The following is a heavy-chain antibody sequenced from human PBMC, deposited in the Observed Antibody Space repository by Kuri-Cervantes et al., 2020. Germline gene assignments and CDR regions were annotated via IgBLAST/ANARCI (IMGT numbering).Heavy chain of an antibody. CDR1: GFTFSDHY. J-gene: IGHJ6*02. V-gene: IGHV3-72*01. D-gene: IGHD2-2*01. CDR2: SRNKPDHYTT. CDR3: AKDIVPAALYGMDV. Sequence: GESLKISCAASGFTFSDHYMDWVRRAPGKGLEWVGRSRNKPDHYTTEYATSVRGRFTISRDDSLNLLYLQMNSLRAEDTAVYYCAKDIVPAALYGMDVWGQGTTVTVSS.